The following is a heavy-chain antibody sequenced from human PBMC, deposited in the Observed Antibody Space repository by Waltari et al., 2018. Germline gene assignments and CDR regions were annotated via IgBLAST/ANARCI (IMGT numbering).Heavy chain of an antibody. Sequence: EVQLVESGGGLVQPGGSLRLSCAASGFTFSSYSMNWVRQAPGKGLEWVSYISSSSSTIYDADSVKGRFTISRDNAKNSLYLQMNSLRDEDTAVYYCARGRENTIFGVVIPFDYWGQGTLVTVSS. CDR3: ARGRENTIFGVVIPFDY. V-gene: IGHV3-48*02. CDR1: GFTFSSYS. CDR2: ISSSSSTI. D-gene: IGHD3-3*01. J-gene: IGHJ4*02.